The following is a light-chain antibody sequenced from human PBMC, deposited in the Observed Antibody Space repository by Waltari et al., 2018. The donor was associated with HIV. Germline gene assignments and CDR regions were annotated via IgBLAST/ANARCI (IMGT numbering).Light chain of an antibody. CDR3: QQYGSSPIT. Sequence: IALTPSPGTLSLSSGERATLSCRASQSVSSTYLAWYQQKPGQARRLLIYAASSRATGIPDRFSGSGSGTDFSLTISRLEPEDFAVYYCQQYGSSPITFGQGTRLEIK. CDR2: AAS. V-gene: IGKV3-20*01. CDR1: QSVSSTY. J-gene: IGKJ5*01.